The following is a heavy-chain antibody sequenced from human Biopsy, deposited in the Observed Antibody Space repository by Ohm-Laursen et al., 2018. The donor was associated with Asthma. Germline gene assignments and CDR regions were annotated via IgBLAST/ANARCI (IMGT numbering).Heavy chain of an antibody. Sequence: SLTLSCAASGLTFGDNWISWVRQVPGKGLEWVANIKHDGSEKNHVDSLKGRFTISRDNAKNSLYLQMNSLRAEDTAVYYCARTFHFWSPYHAEHYQLWGQGTLVTVSS. V-gene: IGHV3-7*01. J-gene: IGHJ1*01. CDR1: GLTFGDNW. CDR2: IKHDGSEK. CDR3: ARTFHFWSPYHAEHYQL. D-gene: IGHD3-3*02.